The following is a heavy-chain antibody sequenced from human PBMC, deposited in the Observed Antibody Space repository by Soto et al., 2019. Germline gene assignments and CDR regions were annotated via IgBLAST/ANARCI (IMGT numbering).Heavy chain of an antibody. CDR2: INTANGNT. CDR3: ARGVAGPLHWFDP. Sequence: ASVKVSCKASGYTFMNSAMHWVRQAPGQRLEWMGWINTANGNTKYLQKFQGRVILTRDISASTAYMELSSLRSEDTAVYYCARGVAGPLHWFDPWGQGTLVTV. J-gene: IGHJ5*02. V-gene: IGHV1-3*04. D-gene: IGHD6-19*01. CDR1: GYTFMNSA.